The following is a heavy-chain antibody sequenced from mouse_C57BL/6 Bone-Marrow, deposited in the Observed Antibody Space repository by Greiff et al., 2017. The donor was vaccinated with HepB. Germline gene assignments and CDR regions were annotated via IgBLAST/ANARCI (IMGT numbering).Heavy chain of an antibody. CDR1: GYTFTDYE. CDR2: IDPETGGT. Sequence: LSCKASGYTFTDYEMHWVKQTPVHGLEWIGAIDPETGGTAYNQKFKGKAILTADKSSSTAYMELRSLTSEDSAVYYCTRPRTGVAMDYWGQGTSVTVSS. V-gene: IGHV1-15*01. CDR3: TRPRTGVAMDY. J-gene: IGHJ4*01.